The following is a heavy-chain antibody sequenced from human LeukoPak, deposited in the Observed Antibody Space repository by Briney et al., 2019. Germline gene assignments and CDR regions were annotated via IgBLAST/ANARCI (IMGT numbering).Heavy chain of an antibody. Sequence: SETLSLTSAVYGGSFSGYYWSWIRQPPGKGLEWIGEINHSGSTNYNPSLKSRVTISVDTSKNQFSLKLSSVTAADTAVYYCARELTMITNWFDPWGQGTLVTVSS. J-gene: IGHJ5*02. CDR1: GGSFSGYY. V-gene: IGHV4-34*01. CDR3: ARELTMITNWFDP. CDR2: INHSGST. D-gene: IGHD3-22*01.